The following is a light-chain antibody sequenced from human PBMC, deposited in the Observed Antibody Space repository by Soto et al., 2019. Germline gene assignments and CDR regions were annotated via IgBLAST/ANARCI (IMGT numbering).Light chain of an antibody. CDR1: QSISNY. V-gene: IGKV1-39*01. J-gene: IGKJ5*01. Sequence: DIRMTQSPSALSASVGDRVTITCRASQSISNYLNWYQQKPGKAPKVLIYAASNLQSGVPSRFSGSGSGTDFTLTISSLQPEDFATYYCQQSYSTPITFGQGTRLEIK. CDR2: AAS. CDR3: QQSYSTPIT.